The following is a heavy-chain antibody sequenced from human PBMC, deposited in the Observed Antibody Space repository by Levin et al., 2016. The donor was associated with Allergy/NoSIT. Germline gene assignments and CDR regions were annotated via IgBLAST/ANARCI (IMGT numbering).Heavy chain of an antibody. Sequence: ASVKVSCKASGFSFSSYYIHWVRQAPGQGLEWMGVTTLNGGGTVFAQQFQGRIFVTRDTSTSTVYMELSSLRSEDTAVYFCARMRGTLAAGYQFDYWGQGTLVSVSS. CDR1: GFSFSSYY. CDR2: TTLNGGGT. J-gene: IGHJ4*02. CDR3: ARMRGTLAAGYQFDY. D-gene: IGHD6-13*01. V-gene: IGHV1-46*01.